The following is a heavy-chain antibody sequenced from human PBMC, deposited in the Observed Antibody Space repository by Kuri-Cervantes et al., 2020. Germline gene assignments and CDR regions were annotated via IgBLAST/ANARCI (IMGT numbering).Heavy chain of an antibody. V-gene: IGHV3-33*01. Sequence: GGSLRLSCAASGFTFSSYGMHWVRQAPGKGLEWVAVIWYDGSNKYYADSVKGRFTISRDNSKNTLYLQMNSLRAEDTAVYYCARAAHWYSGSYSLLGYWGQGTLVTVSS. J-gene: IGHJ4*02. CDR3: ARAAHWYSGSYSLLGY. CDR1: GFTFSSYG. D-gene: IGHD1-26*01. CDR2: IWYDGSNK.